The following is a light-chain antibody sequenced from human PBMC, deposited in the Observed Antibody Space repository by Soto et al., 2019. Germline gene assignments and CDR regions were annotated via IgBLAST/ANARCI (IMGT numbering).Light chain of an antibody. J-gene: IGKJ2*01. Sequence: DIQMTQSPSTLSASVGDRVTITCRASQSISSWLAWYQQKPGKAPKLLIYDASSLESGVPSRFSDSGSGTEFTLTISSLQPDDFATYYCQQYNSYSPLFGQGTKLEIK. CDR2: DAS. CDR1: QSISSW. V-gene: IGKV1-5*01. CDR3: QQYNSYSPL.